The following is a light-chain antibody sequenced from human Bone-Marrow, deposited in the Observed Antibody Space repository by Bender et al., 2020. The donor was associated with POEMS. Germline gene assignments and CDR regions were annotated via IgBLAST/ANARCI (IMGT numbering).Light chain of an antibody. CDR1: SSDVGGYNY. Sequence: QSALTQPPSASGSPGQSVIIPCTGTSSDVGGYNYVSWYQQHPGKAPKLMIYEVNKRPSGVPDRFSGSKTGNSASLTVSGLQAEDEADYYCGSYAGMTYYYLFGAGTKVTVL. CDR3: GSYAGMTYYYL. CDR2: EVN. V-gene: IGLV2-8*01. J-gene: IGLJ1*01.